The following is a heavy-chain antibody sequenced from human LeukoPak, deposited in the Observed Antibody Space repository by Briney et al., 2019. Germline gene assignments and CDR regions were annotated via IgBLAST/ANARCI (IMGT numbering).Heavy chain of an antibody. D-gene: IGHD6-13*01. J-gene: IGHJ4*02. V-gene: IGHV4-30-2*01. CDR1: GGSISSGGYY. CDR3: ASTSSSWPFDY. Sequence: PSQTLSLTCTVSGGSISSGGYYWSWIRQPPGKGLEWIGEIYHSGSTNYNPSLKSRVTISVDKSKNQFSLKLSSVTAADTAVYYCASTSSSWPFDYWGQGTLVTVSS. CDR2: IYHSGST.